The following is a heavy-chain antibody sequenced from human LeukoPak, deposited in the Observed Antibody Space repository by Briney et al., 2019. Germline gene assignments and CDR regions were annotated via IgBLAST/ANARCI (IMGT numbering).Heavy chain of an antibody. CDR1: GGSISSYY. J-gene: IGHJ5*02. Sequence: PSETLSLTCTVSGGSISSYYWSWIRQPAGKGLEWIGRIYTSGSTNYNPSLKSRVTMSVDTSKTQFSLKLSSVTAADTAVYYCARFYDSSGYYLSWFDPWGQGTLVTVSS. CDR3: ARFYDSSGYYLSWFDP. V-gene: IGHV4-4*07. CDR2: IYTSGST. D-gene: IGHD3-22*01.